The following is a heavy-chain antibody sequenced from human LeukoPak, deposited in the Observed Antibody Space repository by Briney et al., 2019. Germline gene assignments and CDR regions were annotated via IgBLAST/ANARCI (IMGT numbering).Heavy chain of an antibody. CDR2: ISKSSDRI. J-gene: IGHJ4*02. V-gene: IGHV3-48*04. Sequence: GGSLRLSCAASGFTFSSYSMNWVRQAPGKGLEWVSYISKSSDRIYHADSVKGRFTISRDNAKNSLYLQMDSLRAEDTAGYYCARDLLNDEGSSYFFDQWGQGTLVTVSS. CDR3: ARDLLNDEGSSYFFDQ. D-gene: IGHD2-2*01. CDR1: GFTFSSYS.